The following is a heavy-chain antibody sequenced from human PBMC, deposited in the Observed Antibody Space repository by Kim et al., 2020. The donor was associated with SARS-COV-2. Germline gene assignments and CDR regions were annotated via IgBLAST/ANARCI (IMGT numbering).Heavy chain of an antibody. V-gene: IGHV1-3*01. Sequence: KTQYYQKFQGRVTITRDTYANTDYMELRRLTTKDTAIYYCARDMDPTVYDYWGQGTLVTVSS. CDR3: ARDMDPTVYDY. J-gene: IGHJ4*02. CDR2: KT. D-gene: IGHD4-4*01.